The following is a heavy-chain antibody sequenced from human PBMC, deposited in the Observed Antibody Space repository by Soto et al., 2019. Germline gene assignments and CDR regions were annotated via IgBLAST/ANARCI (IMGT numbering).Heavy chain of an antibody. CDR3: ASLNNWSSGDGRIDV. CDR2: IMPLYAKP. J-gene: IGHJ6*02. CDR1: GGTFNTYT. Sequence: QVQLVQSGAEEKKPGSSVKVSCKASGGTFNTYTISWVRQVPGQGLEWMGGIMPLYAKPTYAQPFLGRLTRAADEHTSTVYMELSSRRSEDTALYYCASLNNWSSGDGRIDVWGRGTAVTLSS. D-gene: IGHD1-26*01. V-gene: IGHV1-69*01.